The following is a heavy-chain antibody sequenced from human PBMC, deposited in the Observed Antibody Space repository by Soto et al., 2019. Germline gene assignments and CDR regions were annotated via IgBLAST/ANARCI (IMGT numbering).Heavy chain of an antibody. CDR2: ISAYNGNT. CDR3: ATDGGYGSGSYNSYYYGMDV. D-gene: IGHD3-10*01. CDR1: GYTFTSYG. J-gene: IGHJ6*02. Sequence: ASVKVSCKASGYTFTSYGISWVRQAPGQGLEWMGWISAYNGNTNYAQKLQGRVTMTTDTSTSTAYMELRSLRSDDTAVYYCATDGGYGSGSYNSYYYGMDVWGQGTTVTVSS. V-gene: IGHV1-18*01.